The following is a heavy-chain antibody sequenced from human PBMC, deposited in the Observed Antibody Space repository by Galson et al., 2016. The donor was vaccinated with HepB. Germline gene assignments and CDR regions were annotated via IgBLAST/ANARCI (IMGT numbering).Heavy chain of an antibody. V-gene: IGHV1-18*01. J-gene: IGHJ4*02. CDR2: ISAYSGNT. CDR3: ARDREYTFDN. CDR1: GYTFNRYS. D-gene: IGHD2/OR15-2a*01. Sequence: SVKVSCKASGYTFNRYSITWVRQAPGEGLEWMGWISAYSGNTIYAQQFQGRVTMTKDTSTSTAYMELRSLRSDDTAVYYCARDREYTFDNWGQGTLVTVSS.